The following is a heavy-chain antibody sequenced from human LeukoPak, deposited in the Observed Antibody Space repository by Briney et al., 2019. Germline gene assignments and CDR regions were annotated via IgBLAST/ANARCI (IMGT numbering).Heavy chain of an antibody. J-gene: IGHJ4*02. Sequence: GGSLRLSCAASGFTFDDYAMHWVRQAPGKGLEWVSLISWDGGSTYYADSVKGRFTISRDNSKNSLYLQMNSLRAEDTALYYCAKVGPDSSSWYYFDYWGQGTLVTVSS. CDR1: GFTFDDYA. V-gene: IGHV3-43D*03. CDR2: ISWDGGST. D-gene: IGHD6-13*01. CDR3: AKVGPDSSSWYYFDY.